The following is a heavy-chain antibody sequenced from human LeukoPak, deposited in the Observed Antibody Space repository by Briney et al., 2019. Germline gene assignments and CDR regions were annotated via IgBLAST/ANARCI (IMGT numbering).Heavy chain of an antibody. V-gene: IGHV3-30*18. J-gene: IGHJ5*02. CDR1: GFPFTSSA. CDR2: ISNDGSEK. CDR3: AKTPQYCSGGSCYWFDP. D-gene: IGHD2-15*01. Sequence: GGSLRLSCAASGFPFTSSAIYWVRQAPGKGLEWLALISNDGSEKYCVDSVTGRFTLSRDNSKNTLYLQMNSLRAEDTAVYYCAKTPQYCSGGSCYWFDPWGQGTLVTVSS.